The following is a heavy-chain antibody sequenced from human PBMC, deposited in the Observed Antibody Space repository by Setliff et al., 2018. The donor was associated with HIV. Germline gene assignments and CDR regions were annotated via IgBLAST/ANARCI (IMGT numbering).Heavy chain of an antibody. V-gene: IGHV3-21*01. Sequence: PGESLKISCVASGFTFSSYSMNWVRQAPGKGLEWVSSISNIVRYKYYAESVKGQFTISRDNANNSLDLQRKNLRAGDGHRLQFKGAWVLGLVYGHSDSTLEGRSLVVSPTKIESTIPLQALPWG. J-gene: IGHJ5*02. CDR2: ISNIVRYK. CDR3: KGAWVLGLVYGHSDSTLEGRSLVVSPTKIESTIPLQALP. D-gene: IGHD2-2*01. CDR1: GFTFSSYS.